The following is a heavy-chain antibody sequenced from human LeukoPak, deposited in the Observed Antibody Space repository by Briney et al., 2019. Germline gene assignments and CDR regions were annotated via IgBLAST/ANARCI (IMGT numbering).Heavy chain of an antibody. J-gene: IGHJ4*02. Sequence: GGSLRLSCAASGFIFRNYAMHWVRQAPGKGLEYVSAIGSSGDNTYYANSVRGRFTISRDNSKNTLFLQMGSLRAEDMAVYYCVREERGLAIDYWGQGTLVTVSS. V-gene: IGHV3-64*01. CDR3: VREERGLAIDY. CDR2: IGSSGDNT. D-gene: IGHD5-12*01. CDR1: GFIFRNYA.